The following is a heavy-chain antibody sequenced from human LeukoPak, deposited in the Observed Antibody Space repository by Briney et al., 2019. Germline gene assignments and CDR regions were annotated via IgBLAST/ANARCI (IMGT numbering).Heavy chain of an antibody. D-gene: IGHD6-13*01. CDR1: GFTVSQNY. V-gene: IGHV3-66*01. CDR3: ARAVSSSWYGDY. Sequence: PGGSLRLSCAASGFTVSQNYMSWVGQAPGKGLEGVSVIFVGGRTDYTDSVKGRFTISRDDSKHTVYLQMNNLRAEDTAVYYCARAVSSSWYGDYWGQGTLVTVSS. J-gene: IGHJ4*02. CDR2: IFVGGRT.